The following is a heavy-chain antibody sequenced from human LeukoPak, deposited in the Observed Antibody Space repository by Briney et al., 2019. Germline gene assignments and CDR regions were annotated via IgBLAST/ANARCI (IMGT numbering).Heavy chain of an antibody. V-gene: IGHV3-30-3*01. CDR1: GFTFSSYA. J-gene: IGHJ4*02. Sequence: GGSLRLSCAASGFTFSSYAMHWVRQAPGKGLEWVAIISYDGSNKYYADSVKGRFTISRDNSKNTLYLQMNSLRAEDTAVYYCAKEWFGELIRRDYWGQGTLVTVSS. CDR2: ISYDGSNK. CDR3: AKEWFGELIRRDY. D-gene: IGHD3-10*01.